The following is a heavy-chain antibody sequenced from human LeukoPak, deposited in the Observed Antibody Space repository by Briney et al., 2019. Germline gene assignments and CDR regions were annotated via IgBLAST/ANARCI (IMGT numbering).Heavy chain of an antibody. CDR2: IYSGGST. J-gene: IGHJ4*02. V-gene: IGHV3-66*01. D-gene: IGHD2-15*01. CDR3: ARGISLGYCSGGSCYLDY. CDR1: GFTFSSNY. Sequence: PGGSLRLSCAASGFTFSSNYMSWVRQAPGKGLEWVSVIYSGGSTYYADSVKGRFTISRDNSKNTLYLQMNSLRAEDTAVYYCARGISLGYCSGGSCYLDYWGQGTLVTVSS.